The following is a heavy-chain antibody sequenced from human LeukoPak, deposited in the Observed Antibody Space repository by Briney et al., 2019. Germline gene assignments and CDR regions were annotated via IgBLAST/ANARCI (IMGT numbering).Heavy chain of an antibody. CDR3: ARPSWTSGSYFDY. J-gene: IGHJ4*02. D-gene: IGHD3-10*01. V-gene: IGHV3-7*01. Sequence: GGSLRLSCAASGFTFTTYWMSWVRQLPGKGLEWVANINQDGTEKYYVDSVKGRFTISRDNAKNSLYLQMNSLRAEDTAVYYCARPSWTSGSYFDYWGQGALVIVSS. CDR1: GFTFTTYW. CDR2: INQDGTEK.